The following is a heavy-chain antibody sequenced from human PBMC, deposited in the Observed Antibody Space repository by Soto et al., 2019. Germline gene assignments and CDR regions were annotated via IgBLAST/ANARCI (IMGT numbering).Heavy chain of an antibody. CDR2: MNPGSGDT. Sequence: QVQLVQSGAEVKKPGASVKVSCKASGYTFTNNDVSWVRQATGQGLEWMGWMNPGSGDTGYAQKFQGRVTMTRDISTATAYMELNSLTSEDTAIYYCARMESFGSLNWFDPWGQGTLVTVSS. J-gene: IGHJ5*02. D-gene: IGHD5-18*01. V-gene: IGHV1-8*02. CDR1: GYTFTNND. CDR3: ARMESFGSLNWFDP.